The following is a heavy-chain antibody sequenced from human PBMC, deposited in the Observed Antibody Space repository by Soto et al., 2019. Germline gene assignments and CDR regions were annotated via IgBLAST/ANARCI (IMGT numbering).Heavy chain of an antibody. CDR3: ARIRAAVTTSLSRGKNYYYYMDV. D-gene: IGHD4-17*01. Sequence: SGPTLVNPTQTLTLTCTFSGFSLSTSGMCVSWIRQPPGKALEWLARIDWDDDKYYSTSLKTRLTISKDTSKNQVVLTMTNMDPVDTATYYCARIRAAVTTSLSRGKNYYYYMDVWGKGTTVTVSS. CDR2: IDWDDDK. CDR1: GFSLSTSGMC. V-gene: IGHV2-70*11. J-gene: IGHJ6*03.